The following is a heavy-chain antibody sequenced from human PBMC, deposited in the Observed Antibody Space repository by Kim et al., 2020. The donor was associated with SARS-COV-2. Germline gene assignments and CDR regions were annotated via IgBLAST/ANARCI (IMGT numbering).Heavy chain of an antibody. Sequence: IYYADSERGRFTISRDNDKNSLYLQMNSLRAEDTAVYYCARGPNYSPFDYWGQGTLVTVSS. CDR3: ARGPNYSPFDY. D-gene: IGHD4-4*01. J-gene: IGHJ4*02. V-gene: IGHV3-48*03. CDR2: I.